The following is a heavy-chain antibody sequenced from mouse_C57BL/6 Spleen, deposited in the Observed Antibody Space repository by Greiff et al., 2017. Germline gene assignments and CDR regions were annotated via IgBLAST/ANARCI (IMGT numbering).Heavy chain of an antibody. D-gene: IGHD1-1*01. CDR1: GFTFSSYG. CDR2: ISSGGSYT. J-gene: IGHJ4*01. V-gene: IGHV5-6*01. CDR3: ARPNYYGSSYAAMDY. Sequence: EVQVVESGGDLVKPGGSLKLSCAASGFTFSSYGMSWVRQTPDKRLEWVATISSGGSYTYYPDSVKGRFTISRDNAKNTLYLQMSSLKSEDTAMYYCARPNYYGSSYAAMDYWGQGTSVTVSS.